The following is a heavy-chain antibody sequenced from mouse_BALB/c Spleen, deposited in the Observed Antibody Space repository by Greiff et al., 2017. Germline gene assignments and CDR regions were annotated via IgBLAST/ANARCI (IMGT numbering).Heavy chain of an antibody. Sequence: QVQLQQSGPSLVQPSQSLSITCTVSGFSLTSYGVHWVRQSPGKGLEWLGVIWRGGSTDYNAAFMSRLSITKDNSKSQVFFKMNSLQADDTAIYYCDKNRPIYDGYYDYAMDYWGQGTSVTVSS. CDR3: DKNRPIYDGYYDYAMDY. CDR1: GFSLTSYG. CDR2: IWRGGST. V-gene: IGHV2-5-1*01. J-gene: IGHJ4*01. D-gene: IGHD2-3*01.